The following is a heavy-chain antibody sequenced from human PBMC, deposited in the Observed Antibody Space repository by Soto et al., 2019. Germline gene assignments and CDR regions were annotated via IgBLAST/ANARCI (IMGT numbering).Heavy chain of an antibody. D-gene: IGHD2-2*01. CDR2: INHSGST. Sequence: PSETLSLTCAVYGGSFSGYYWSWIRQPPGKGLEWIGEINHSGSTNYNPSLKSRVTISVDTSKNQFSLKLSSVTAADTAVYYCARGAIVVVPAATEIDYWGQGTLVTVSS. CDR3: ARGAIVVVPAATEIDY. J-gene: IGHJ4*02. V-gene: IGHV4-34*01. CDR1: GGSFSGYY.